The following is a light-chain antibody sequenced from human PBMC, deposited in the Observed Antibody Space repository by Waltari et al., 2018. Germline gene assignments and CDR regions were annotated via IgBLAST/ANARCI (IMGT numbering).Light chain of an antibody. CDR1: QSLLHGDGRNF. Sequence: DLVMTQSPLSLPVTPVEPSPIPCRSSQSLLHGDGRNFLDWYLQKPGQSPQLLIYMGSNRASGVPDRFSGSGSGTYFTLKISRVEAEDVGVYYCMQARQPPYTFGGGTKVEIK. V-gene: IGKV2-28*01. CDR2: MGS. J-gene: IGKJ4*01. CDR3: MQARQPPYT.